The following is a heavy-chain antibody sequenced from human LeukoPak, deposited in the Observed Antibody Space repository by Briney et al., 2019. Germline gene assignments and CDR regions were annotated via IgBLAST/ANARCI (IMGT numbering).Heavy chain of an antibody. CDR1: GGFISSSSYY. D-gene: IGHD5-12*01. CDR3: ARDGYSGYDFMSYYYYYMDV. J-gene: IGHJ6*03. CDR2: ICYSGST. Sequence: SETLSLTCTVSGGFISSSSYYWGWIRQPPGKGLEWIGSICYSGSTYYNPSLKSRVTISVDTSKNQFSLKLSSVTAADTAVYYCARDGYSGYDFMSYYYYYMDVWGKGTTVTVSS. V-gene: IGHV4-39*07.